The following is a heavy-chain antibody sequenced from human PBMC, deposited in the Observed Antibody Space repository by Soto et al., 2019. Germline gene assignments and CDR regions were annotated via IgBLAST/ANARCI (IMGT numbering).Heavy chain of an antibody. CDR3: ARVTLRAGNWFDP. Sequence: AASVKVSCKASGYTFTDYFIHWVRQAPGQGFEWMGWINPKSRGTTYAQKFQGRVTMTRDTSNTTAYMELRGLRSDDTAIYYCARVTLRAGNWFDPWGQGTLVTVSS. CDR2: INPKSRGT. J-gene: IGHJ5*02. V-gene: IGHV1-2*02. CDR1: GYTFTDYF.